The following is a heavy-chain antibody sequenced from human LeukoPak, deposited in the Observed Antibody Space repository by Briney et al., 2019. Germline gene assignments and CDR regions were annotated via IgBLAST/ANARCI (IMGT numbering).Heavy chain of an antibody. Sequence: PSETLSLTCAVYGGSLSGYYWSWIRQPPGKGLEWIGEINHSGSTNYNPSLKSRVTISVDTSKNQFSLKLSSVTAADTAVYYCAGQHTGGGDAARYFYYYYMDVWGKGTTVTVSS. CDR2: INHSGST. J-gene: IGHJ6*03. CDR3: AGQHTGGGDAARYFYYYYMDV. V-gene: IGHV4-34*01. CDR1: GGSLSGYY. D-gene: IGHD2-21*02.